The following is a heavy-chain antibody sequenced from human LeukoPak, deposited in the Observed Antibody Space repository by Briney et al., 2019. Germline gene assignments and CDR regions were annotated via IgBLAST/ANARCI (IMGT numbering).Heavy chain of an antibody. V-gene: IGHV4-4*02. J-gene: IGHJ6*03. CDR2: IYHSGRT. Sequence: SGTLSLTCAVSGGSISSVKWWSWVRQPPGKGLGWIGEIYHSGRTNYNPSLKSRVTISVDTSKNQFSLKLSSVTAADTAVYYCARAVYSSYYMDVWGKGTTVTVSS. D-gene: IGHD2-21*01. CDR1: GGSISSVKW. CDR3: ARAVYSSYYMDV.